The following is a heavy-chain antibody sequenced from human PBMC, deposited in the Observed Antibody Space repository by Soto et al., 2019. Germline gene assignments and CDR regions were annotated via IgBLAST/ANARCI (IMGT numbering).Heavy chain of an antibody. V-gene: IGHV4-59*01. CDR3: ARRGYSGYHHPTAFVY. CDR1: CGSISSYY. J-gene: IGHJ4*02. D-gene: IGHD5-12*01. Sequence: PSETLPLTCTVSCGSISSYYWSWIRQPPGKGLEWIGYIYYSGSTNYNPSLKSRVTISVDTSKNQFSLKLSSVTAADTAVYYCARRGYSGYHHPTAFVYWGTGTLVTVSS. CDR2: IYYSGST.